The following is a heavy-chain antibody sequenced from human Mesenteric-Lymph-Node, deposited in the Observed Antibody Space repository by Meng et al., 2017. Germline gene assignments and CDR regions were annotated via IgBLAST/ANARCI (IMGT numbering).Heavy chain of an antibody. J-gene: IGHJ6*02. CDR2: IYYSGST. CDR1: GGSISSGSYY. V-gene: IGHV4-39*07. Sequence: SETLSLTCTVSGGSISSGSYYWGWIRQPPGKGLEWIGSIYYSGSTYYNPSLKTRVTISVDRSKNQFYLNLRSVTAADTAVYYCAKVGQTYYYYGMDVWGQGTTVTVSS. CDR3: AKVGQTYYYYGMDV.